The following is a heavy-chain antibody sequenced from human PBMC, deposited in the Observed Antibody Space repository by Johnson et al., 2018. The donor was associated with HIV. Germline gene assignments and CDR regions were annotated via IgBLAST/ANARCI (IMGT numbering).Heavy chain of an antibody. Sequence: QVQLVESGGGVVQPGRSLRLSCAASGFTFSSYGMQWVRQAPGKGLEWVAVIWYDGSNKDYADSVKGRFTISRDNSKNTLYLQMNSLRAEDTAVYYCAKVGATVVTPRGEAFDIWGQGAMVTVSS. CDR2: IWYDGSNK. CDR1: GFTFSSYG. CDR3: AKVGATVVTPRGEAFDI. D-gene: IGHD4-23*01. V-gene: IGHV3-33*06. J-gene: IGHJ3*02.